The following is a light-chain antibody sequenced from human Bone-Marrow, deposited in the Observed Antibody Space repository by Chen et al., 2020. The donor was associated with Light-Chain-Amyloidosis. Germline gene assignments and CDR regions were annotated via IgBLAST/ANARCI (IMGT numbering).Light chain of an antibody. CDR1: SSDVGSYDF. CDR3: CSYAGSPLYV. J-gene: IGLJ1*01. Sequence: QSALPQPASVSGSPGPSITLSCTGTSSDVGSYDFVSWYQQHAGKAPKLMIYEVTKRPSGVSNRFSGSKSGNTASLTISGLQAEDEADYYCCSYAGSPLYVFGTGTKVSVL. CDR2: EVT. V-gene: IGLV2-23*02.